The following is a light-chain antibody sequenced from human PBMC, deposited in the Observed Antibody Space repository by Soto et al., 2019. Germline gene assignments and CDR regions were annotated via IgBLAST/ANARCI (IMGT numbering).Light chain of an antibody. CDR2: EVS. CDR1: SSDVGSYNY. J-gene: IGLJ3*02. CDR3: SSYASSSTWV. Sequence: SALTQPASVSGSPGQSITISCTGTSSDVGSYNYVSWYQQHPGKAPKLMIYEVSNRPSGVSNRFFGSKSGNTASLTISGLQAEDEGDYHCSSYASSSTWVFGGGTKLTVL. V-gene: IGLV2-14*01.